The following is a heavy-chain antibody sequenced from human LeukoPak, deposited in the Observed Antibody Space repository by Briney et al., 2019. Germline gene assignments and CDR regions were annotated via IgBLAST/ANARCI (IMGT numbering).Heavy chain of an antibody. J-gene: IGHJ6*03. Sequence: PGRSLRLSCAASGFTFDDYAMHWVRQAPGRGLEWVSGISWNSGTMYYADSVKGRFTISRDNAKNSLYLQMNSLRAEDTALYYCARNPAGWSYYYYYYMDVWGKGTTVTVSS. D-gene: IGHD2-15*01. CDR1: GFTFDDYA. CDR3: ARNPAGWSYYYYYYMDV. CDR2: ISWNSGTM. V-gene: IGHV3-9*01.